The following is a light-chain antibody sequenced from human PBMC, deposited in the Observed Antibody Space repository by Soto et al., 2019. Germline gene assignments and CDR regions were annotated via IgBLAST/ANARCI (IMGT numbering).Light chain of an antibody. CDR3: QQRSNWPPIT. Sequence: EIVXTXSPXTXSLSXGXXATXSCXAXXXVXXYLAWYQQKPGQAPRLLIYDASNRATGIPARFSGSGSGTDFTLTISSLEPEDFAVYYCQQRSNWPPITFGQGTRLEIK. V-gene: IGKV3-11*01. CDR1: XXVXXY. CDR2: DAS. J-gene: IGKJ5*01.